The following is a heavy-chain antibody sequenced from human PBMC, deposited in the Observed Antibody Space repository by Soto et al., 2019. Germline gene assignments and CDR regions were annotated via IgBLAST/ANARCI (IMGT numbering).Heavy chain of an antibody. Sequence: QLLESGPGLVKPSETLSLTCTVSGGSISSSSYFWDWIRQPPGKGLEWIGSIHYTGSTYYNPSLQSRVTISVDTSKNQFSLKLTSVTAADTAVYYCARQRAVAARPVWFDPWGQGTLVTVSS. CDR3: ARQRAVAARPVWFDP. CDR2: IHYTGST. V-gene: IGHV4-39*01. J-gene: IGHJ5*02. D-gene: IGHD6-6*01. CDR1: GGSISSSSYF.